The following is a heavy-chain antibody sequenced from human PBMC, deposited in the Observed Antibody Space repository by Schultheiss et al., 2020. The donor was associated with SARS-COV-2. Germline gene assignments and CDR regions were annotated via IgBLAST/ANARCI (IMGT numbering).Heavy chain of an antibody. CDR1: GGSFSGYY. Sequence: SETLSLTCAVYGGSFSGYYWSWIRQYPGKGLEWIGYIYYSGRTSYNPSLKRRVTISLDTSKNQFSLKLSSVTAADTAVYYCARSRIAARPTPARDYYYYGMDVWGQGTTVTVSS. V-gene: IGHV4-34*01. CDR2: IYYSGRT. D-gene: IGHD6-6*01. J-gene: IGHJ6*02. CDR3: ARSRIAARPTPARDYYYYGMDV.